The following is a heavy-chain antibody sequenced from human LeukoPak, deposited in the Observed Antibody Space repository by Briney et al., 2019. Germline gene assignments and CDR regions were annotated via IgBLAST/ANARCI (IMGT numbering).Heavy chain of an antibody. CDR1: GFTFSSNY. CDR3: ARAQKLRYFDWLLLY. CDR2: IYSGGST. Sequence: GGSLRLSCAASGFTFSSNYMSWVRQAPGKGLEWVSVIYSGGSTYYADSVKGRFTISRDNSKNTLYLQMNSLRAEDTAVYYCARAQKLRYFDWLLLYWGQGTLVTVSS. D-gene: IGHD3-9*01. V-gene: IGHV3-53*05. J-gene: IGHJ4*02.